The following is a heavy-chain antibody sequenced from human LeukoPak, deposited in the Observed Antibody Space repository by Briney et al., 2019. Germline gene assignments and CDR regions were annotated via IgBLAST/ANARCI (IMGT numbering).Heavy chain of an antibody. Sequence: GGSLRLSCAASGFSFNNDAMSWVRQAPGKGLEWVAAVSPSGVSTYYADSVKGRFTISRDNSRNTLSLHLNGLRADDRAVYYCVKHKGYIKSEPFDYWGQGALVTVSS. V-gene: IGHV3-23*01. CDR3: VKHKGYIKSEPFDY. CDR2: VSPSGVST. CDR1: GFSFNNDA. D-gene: IGHD1-14*01. J-gene: IGHJ4*02.